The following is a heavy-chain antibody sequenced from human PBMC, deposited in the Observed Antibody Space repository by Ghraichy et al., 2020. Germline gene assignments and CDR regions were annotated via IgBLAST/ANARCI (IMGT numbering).Heavy chain of an antibody. CDR2: IKGDGSKK. CDR1: GFSISDYW. Sequence: ESLNISCAASGFSISDYWMTWVRQAPGMGLEWVANIKGDGSKKNYVGSVEGRFTISRDNAKNSLFLQVNSLRGEDTAVYYCARDTTYSFGSGTYYDAYDIWGQGTPVTVSS. V-gene: IGHV3-7*03. CDR3: ARDTTYSFGSGTYYDAYDI. J-gene: IGHJ6*02. D-gene: IGHD3-10*01.